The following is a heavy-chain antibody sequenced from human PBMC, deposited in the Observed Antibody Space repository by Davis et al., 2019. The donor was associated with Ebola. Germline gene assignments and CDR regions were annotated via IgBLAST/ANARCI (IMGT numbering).Heavy chain of an antibody. D-gene: IGHD2-21*01. Sequence: SGPTLVKPTQTLTLTCTFSGFSLNTGGMRVSWIRQPPGKALEWLARIDSDGDKFYSTSLRTRLTISKDTSKNLVVLTMTNMDPVDTATYYCARIPAYCVGADCYSGGFDVWGRGTMVSVSS. J-gene: IGHJ3*01. CDR3: ARIPAYCVGADCYSGGFDV. V-gene: IGHV2-70*04. CDR2: IDSDGDK. CDR1: GFSLNTGGMR.